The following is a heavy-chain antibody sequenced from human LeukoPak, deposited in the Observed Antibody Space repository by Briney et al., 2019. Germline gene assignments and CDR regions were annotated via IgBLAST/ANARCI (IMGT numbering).Heavy chain of an antibody. D-gene: IGHD2-21*01. CDR2: IRSKAYGGTT. CDR1: EFTFGDYA. CDR3: ARVSDCGGDCYPGLFDY. J-gene: IGHJ4*02. V-gene: IGHV3-49*04. Sequence: GGSLRLSCTASEFTFGDYAMSWVRQAPGKGLEWVGFIRSKAYGGTTEYAASVKGRFTISRDDSKSIAYLQMNSLRADDTAVYYCARVSDCGGDCYPGLFDYWGQGTLVTVSS.